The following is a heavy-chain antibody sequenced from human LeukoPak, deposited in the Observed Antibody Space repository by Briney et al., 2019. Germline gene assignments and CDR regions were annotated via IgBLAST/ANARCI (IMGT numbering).Heavy chain of an antibody. J-gene: IGHJ6*03. Sequence: SETLSLTCTVSGDSMISNYYYWGWIRQPPGKGLEWIGTVYFTGSPYYNPSLKSRVTISVDTSETQFSLTLSSVTAADTAVYFCARHLVVPATTYYYYYMDVWGKGTTVTVSS. CDR2: VYFTGSP. CDR1: GDSMISNYYY. V-gene: IGHV4-39*01. CDR3: ARHLVVPATTYYYYYMDV. D-gene: IGHD2-2*01.